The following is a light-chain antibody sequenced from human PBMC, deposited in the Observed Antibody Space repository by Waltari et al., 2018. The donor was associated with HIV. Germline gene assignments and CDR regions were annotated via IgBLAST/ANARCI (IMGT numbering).Light chain of an antibody. J-gene: IGLJ3*02. CDR3: CAFSGGRISWV. Sequence: QSALTQPATVSGSPGQSLTVSCTGTSRDVGTYDLIPRYQHHPANPPKLIIHDVTKRPSGVSSRFSGSKSGNTASLTISGLQAEDESLYYCCAFSGGRISWVFGGGTRVTVL. CDR2: DVT. V-gene: IGLV2-23*02. CDR1: SRDVGTYDL.